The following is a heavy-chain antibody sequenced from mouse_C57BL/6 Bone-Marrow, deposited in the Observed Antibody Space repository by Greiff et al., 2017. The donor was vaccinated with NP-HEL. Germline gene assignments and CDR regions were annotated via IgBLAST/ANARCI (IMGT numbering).Heavy chain of an antibody. J-gene: IGHJ4*01. CDR3: ARYEYYAMDY. CDR2: IYPRDGST. CDR1: GYTFTDHT. D-gene: IGHD2-3*01. Sequence: QVQLKESDAELVKPGASVKISCKVSGYTFTDHTIHWMKQRPEQGLDWIGYIYPRDGSTKYNEKFKGKATLTADKSSSTAYMQPNSMTYEDAAVYFCARYEYYAMDYWGQGTSVTVSS. V-gene: IGHV1-78*01.